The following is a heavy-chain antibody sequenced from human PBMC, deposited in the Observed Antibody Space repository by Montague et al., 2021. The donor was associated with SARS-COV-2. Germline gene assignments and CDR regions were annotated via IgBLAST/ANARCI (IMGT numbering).Heavy chain of an antibody. J-gene: IGHJ6*02. CDR2: IYSSGST. Sequence: TLSLTCTVSGGSIRSGSYYRSWIRQPAGKGLEWIGRIYSSGSTNYNPSLKSRVTMSVDTSKNQFSLKVSSVTATDTAVYYCARDYGEYSYYYGLDVWGQGTTVTVSS. V-gene: IGHV4-61*02. D-gene: IGHD4-17*01. CDR1: GGSIRSGSYY. CDR3: ARDYGEYSYYYGLDV.